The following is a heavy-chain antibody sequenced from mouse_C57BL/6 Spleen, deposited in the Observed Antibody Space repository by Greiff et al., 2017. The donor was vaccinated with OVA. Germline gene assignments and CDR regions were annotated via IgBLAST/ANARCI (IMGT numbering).Heavy chain of an antibody. Sequence: EVKLLEPGGGLVKPGGSLKLSCAASGFTFSDYGMHWVRQAPEKGLEWVAYISSGSSTIYYADTVKGRFTITRDNAKNTLFLQMTSLRSEDTAMYYCARQDDGSSYYFDVWGTGTTVTVSS. J-gene: IGHJ1*03. CDR3: ARQDDGSSYYFDV. CDR2: ISSGSSTI. CDR1: GFTFSDYG. V-gene: IGHV5-17*01. D-gene: IGHD1-1*01.